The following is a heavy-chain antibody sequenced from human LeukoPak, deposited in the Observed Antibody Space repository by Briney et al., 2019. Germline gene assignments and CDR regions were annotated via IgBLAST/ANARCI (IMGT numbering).Heavy chain of an antibody. J-gene: IGHJ4*02. CDR2: ISYDGSNK. Sequence: GGSLRLSCAASGFTFSSYAMSWVRQAPGKGLEWVAVISYDGSNKYYADSVKGRFTISRDNSKNTLYLQMNSLRAEDTAVYYCAGGGIAVAANYWGQGTLVTVSS. V-gene: IGHV3-30*03. D-gene: IGHD6-19*01. CDR1: GFTFSSYA. CDR3: AGGGIAVAANY.